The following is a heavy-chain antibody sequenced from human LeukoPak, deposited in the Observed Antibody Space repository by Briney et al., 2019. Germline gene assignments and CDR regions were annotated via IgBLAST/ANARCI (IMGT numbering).Heavy chain of an antibody. D-gene: IGHD3-22*01. J-gene: IGHJ5*02. V-gene: IGHV1-8*01. CDR2: MNPNSGNT. CDR1: GYTFSSYD. Sequence: GASVKVSCKASGYTFSSYDINRVRQATGQGLEWMGWMNPNSGNTGYAQKFQGRVTMTRNTSISTAYMELSSLRSEDTAVYYCARGGIYYDSSGYYPHWFDPWGQGTLVTVSS. CDR3: ARGGIYYDSSGYYPHWFDP.